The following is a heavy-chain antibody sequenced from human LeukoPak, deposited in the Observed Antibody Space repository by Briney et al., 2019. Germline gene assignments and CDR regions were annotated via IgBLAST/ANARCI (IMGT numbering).Heavy chain of an antibody. CDR2: ISAYNGNT. Sequence: RASVKVSCKASGYTFTSYGSSWVRQAPGQGLEWMGWISAYNGNTNYAQKLQGRVTMTTDTSTSTAYMELRSLRSDDTAVYYCARLFVYDSSGYHTRGMDVWGQGTTVTVSS. V-gene: IGHV1-18*01. CDR3: ARLFVYDSSGYHTRGMDV. D-gene: IGHD3-22*01. J-gene: IGHJ6*02. CDR1: GYTFTSYG.